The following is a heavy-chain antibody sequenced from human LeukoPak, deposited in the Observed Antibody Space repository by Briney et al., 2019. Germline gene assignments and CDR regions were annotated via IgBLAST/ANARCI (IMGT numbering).Heavy chain of an antibody. D-gene: IGHD2-2*01. CDR1: GGTFSSYA. Sequence: ASVKVSCKASGGTFSSYAISWVRQAPGQRLEWMGRIIPIFGIANYAQKFQGRVTITADKSTSTAYMELSSLRSEDTAVYYCASTIVVVPAAMVFYYYYGMDVWGQGTTVTVSS. CDR3: ASTIVVVPAAMVFYYYYGMDV. V-gene: IGHV1-69*04. J-gene: IGHJ6*02. CDR2: IIPIFGIA.